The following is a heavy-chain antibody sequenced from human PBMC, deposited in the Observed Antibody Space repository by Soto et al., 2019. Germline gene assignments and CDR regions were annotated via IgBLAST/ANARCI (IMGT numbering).Heavy chain of an antibody. V-gene: IGHV1-69*12. CDR1: GGTFSSYA. J-gene: IGHJ6*02. CDR2: IIPIFGTA. Sequence: QVQLVQSGAEVKKPGSSVKVSCKASGGTFSSYAISWVRQAPGQGREWMGGIIPIFGTANYAQKFQGRVTITADESTSTAYMELSSLRSEDTAVYYCAGHHPTQYYYGMDVWGQGTTVTVSS. CDR3: AGHHPTQYYYGMDV.